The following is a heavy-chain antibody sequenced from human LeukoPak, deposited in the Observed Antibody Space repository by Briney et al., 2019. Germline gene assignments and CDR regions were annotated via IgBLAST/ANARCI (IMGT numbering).Heavy chain of an antibody. CDR2: IDWDDDK. Sequence: SGPPLVKPTQTLTLTCTFSGFSLRTSGMCVSWIRQPPGKAREWLARIDWDDDKYYSTSLKTRLTISKDTSKNQVVLTMTNMDPVDTATYYCARGTVTSDYYYYGMDVWGQGTTVTVSS. CDR1: GFSLRTSGMC. D-gene: IGHD4-11*01. J-gene: IGHJ6*02. V-gene: IGHV2-70*11. CDR3: ARGTVTSDYYYYGMDV.